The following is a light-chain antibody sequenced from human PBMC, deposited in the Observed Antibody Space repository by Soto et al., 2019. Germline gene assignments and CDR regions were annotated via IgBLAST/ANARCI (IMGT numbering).Light chain of an antibody. CDR3: QQYNTYSWT. Sequence: DIDVTLSSSSLSTSMRQSVNITCRASQTINRWLAWYQQKPGKAPKLLIYDASSLQSGVPSRFSGSGSGTEFALTISSLQPDDFATYYCQQYNTYSWTFGQGTKVDIK. CDR2: DAS. CDR1: QTINRW. V-gene: IGKV1-5*01. J-gene: IGKJ1*01.